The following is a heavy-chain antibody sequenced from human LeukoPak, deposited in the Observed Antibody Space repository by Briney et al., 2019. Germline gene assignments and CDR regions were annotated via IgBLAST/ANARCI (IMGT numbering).Heavy chain of an antibody. CDR3: ARETVIRYGMDV. V-gene: IGHV4-59*01. D-gene: IGHD2-21*01. CDR2: IFYSGST. CDR1: GDSISSSY. J-gene: IGHJ6*02. Sequence: PSETLSLTCTVSGDSISSSYWTWVRQPPGKGLEWIGYIFYSGSTNSNPSLKSRVTISIDTSKSQFSLELKSVTAADTAVYYCARETVIRYGMDVWGQGTTVTVSS.